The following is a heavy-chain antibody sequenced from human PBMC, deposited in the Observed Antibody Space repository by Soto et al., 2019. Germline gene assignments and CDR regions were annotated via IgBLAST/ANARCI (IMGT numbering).Heavy chain of an antibody. V-gene: IGHV4-30-4*01. D-gene: IGHD2-15*01. CDR3: ARVVNIDASFYNTRNFDV. J-gene: IGHJ4*02. CDR2: IYDSVNT. CDR1: GDCLSSRSDY. Sequence: TLSLACNVSGDCLSSRSDYWSWIRKHPGKGLEWIGHIYDSVNTYYSPSLRSRVTISVDTSKNQFSLTLSSVTAADTAVYDCARVVNIDASFYNTRNFDVWGRGTLVTVSS.